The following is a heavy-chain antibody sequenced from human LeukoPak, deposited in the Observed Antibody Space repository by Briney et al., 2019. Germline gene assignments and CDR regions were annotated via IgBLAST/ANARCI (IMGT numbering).Heavy chain of an antibody. CDR1: GGSFSGYY. CDR3: ARGGGGYRGLYYYYYGMDV. V-gene: IGHV4-34*01. J-gene: IGHJ6*02. CDR2: INHSGST. D-gene: IGHD5-12*01. Sequence: SETLSLTCAVYGGSFSGYYWSWIRQPPGKGLEWIGEINHSGSTNYNPSLKSRVTISVDTSKNQFSLKLSSVTAADTAVYYCARGGGGYRGLYYYYYGMDVWGQGTTVTVSS.